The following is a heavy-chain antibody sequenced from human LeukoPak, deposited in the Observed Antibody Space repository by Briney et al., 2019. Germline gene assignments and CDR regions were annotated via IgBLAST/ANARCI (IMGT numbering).Heavy chain of an antibody. CDR1: GNSFSSYW. D-gene: IGHD3-22*01. CDR2: IFPADSDT. CDR3: ASTVDSSGYYSHFDY. J-gene: IGHJ4*02. Sequence: GESLLISCKASGNSFSSYWIGWVRQMPGKGVEWMGIIFPADSDTRYSTSFQGQVTISADKSISTAYLQWSSLKASDTAMYYCASTVDSSGYYSHFDYWGQGTLVTVSS. V-gene: IGHV5-51*01.